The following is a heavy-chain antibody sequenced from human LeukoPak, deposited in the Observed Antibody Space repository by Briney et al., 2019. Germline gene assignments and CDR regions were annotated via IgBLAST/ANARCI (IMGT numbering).Heavy chain of an antibody. CDR3: AKDSSSWYAKFDY. CDR1: GFTFSSYA. D-gene: IGHD6-13*01. CDR2: ISGSGGST. V-gene: IGHV3-23*01. Sequence: PGGSLRLSCAASGFTFSSYAMSWVRQAPGKGLEWVSAISGSGGSTYYADSVKGRFTISRDNSKNTLYLQINSLRAEDTAVYYCAKDSSSWYAKFDYWGQGTLVTVSS. J-gene: IGHJ4*02.